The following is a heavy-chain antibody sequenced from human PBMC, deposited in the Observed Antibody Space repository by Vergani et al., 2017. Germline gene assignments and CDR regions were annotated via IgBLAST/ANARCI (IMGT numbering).Heavy chain of an antibody. D-gene: IGHD2-2*01. CDR3: AREGCSSTSCVYYYYYYMDV. J-gene: IGHJ6*03. CDR1: GFTFSSYS. V-gene: IGHV3-48*01. Sequence: EVQLVESGGGLVQPGGSLRLSCAASGFTFSSYSMNWVRKAPGKGLEWVSYISSSSSTIYYADSVKGRFTISRDNAKNSLYLQMNSLRAEDTAVYYCAREGCSSTSCVYYYYYYMDVWGKGTTVTVSS. CDR2: ISSSSSTI.